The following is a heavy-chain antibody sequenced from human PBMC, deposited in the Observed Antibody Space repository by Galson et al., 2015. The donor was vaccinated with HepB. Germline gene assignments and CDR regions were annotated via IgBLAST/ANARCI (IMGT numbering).Heavy chain of an antibody. Sequence: SLRLSCAASGFSFSTYAMTWVRQAPGKGLEWVSTISGNGAGTYYADSVKGRLTISRDTSKNTLNLQMNSLSAEDTAFYYCTKGYGLFESRGQGTLVTVSS. CDR1: GFSFSTYA. CDR3: TKGYGLFES. J-gene: IGHJ4*02. D-gene: IGHD3-10*02. V-gene: IGHV3-23*01. CDR2: ISGNGAGT.